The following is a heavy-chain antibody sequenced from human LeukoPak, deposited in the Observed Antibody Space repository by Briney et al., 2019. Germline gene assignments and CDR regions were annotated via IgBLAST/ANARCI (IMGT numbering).Heavy chain of an antibody. Sequence: ASVKVSCKASGYTFTSYGISWVRQAPGQGLEWMGWIGAYNGNTNYAQKLQGRVTMTTDTSTSTAYMELRSLRSDDTAVYYCARVRSNYYDSSPADYWGQGTLVTVSS. J-gene: IGHJ4*02. D-gene: IGHD3-22*01. CDR3: ARVRSNYYDSSPADY. CDR1: GYTFTSYG. V-gene: IGHV1-18*01. CDR2: IGAYNGNT.